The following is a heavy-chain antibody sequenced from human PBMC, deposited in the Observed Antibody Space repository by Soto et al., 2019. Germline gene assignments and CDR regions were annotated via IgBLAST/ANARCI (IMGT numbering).Heavy chain of an antibody. V-gene: IGHV1-2*02. CDR1: GYPFTGHY. J-gene: IGHJ3*02. Sequence: QVQLGQSGAEVKKPGASVKVSCKASGYPFTGHYMHWVRQAPGQGLEWMGWISPNSVGTNYAQKFQGRVTMTRDTSISTAYRELSRLRSYDTAVYYCEREPMVRAAHGFDIWGQGTMVTVSS. CDR2: ISPNSVGT. CDR3: EREPMVRAAHGFDI. D-gene: IGHD3-10*01.